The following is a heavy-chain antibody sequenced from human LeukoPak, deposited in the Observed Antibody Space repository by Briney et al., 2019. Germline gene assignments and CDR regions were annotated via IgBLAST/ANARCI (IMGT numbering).Heavy chain of an antibody. CDR2: IYHSGST. CDR3: ARDGYSGSDAL. Sequence: SETLSLTCTVSGGSISTYYWSWIRQPPGKGLEWIGYIYHSGSTNYNPSLKSRVTISVDTSQNQFSLNLSSVTAADTAIYYCARDGYSGSDALWGQGTLVTVSS. CDR1: GGSISTYY. V-gene: IGHV4-59*01. D-gene: IGHD5-12*01. J-gene: IGHJ4*02.